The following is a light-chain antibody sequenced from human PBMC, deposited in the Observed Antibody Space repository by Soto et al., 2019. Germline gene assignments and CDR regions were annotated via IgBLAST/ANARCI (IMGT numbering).Light chain of an antibody. V-gene: IGKV3-11*01. CDR3: QQRSNSTIT. Sequence: IVFTQSPATLSLSPGGRATLSCRASQSVSSYLAWYQQKPGQAPRLLIYDASNRATGIPARFSGSGYGTDFTLTISSIQTEDFEVYYCQQRSNSTITFGHGTRLEIK. J-gene: IGKJ5*01. CDR1: QSVSSY. CDR2: DAS.